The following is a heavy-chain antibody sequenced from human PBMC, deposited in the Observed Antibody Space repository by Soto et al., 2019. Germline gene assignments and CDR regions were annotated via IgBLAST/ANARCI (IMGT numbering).Heavy chain of an antibody. V-gene: IGHV1-69*01. CDR3: ARSRAAAPPRVGMDV. J-gene: IGHJ6*02. CDR1: GGTFSRYA. CDR2: IIPFFQAP. D-gene: IGHD6-13*01. Sequence: VSCKASGGTFSRYAISRVRQAPGQGLEWMGGIIPFFQAPNYAQKYQGRVTITADESTNTAYMEMRSLRSEDTAVYYCARSRAAAPPRVGMDVWGQGTTVTVSS.